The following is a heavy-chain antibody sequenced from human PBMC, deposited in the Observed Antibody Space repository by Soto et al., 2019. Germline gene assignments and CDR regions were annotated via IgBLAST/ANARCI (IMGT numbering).Heavy chain of an antibody. CDR1: GFTFSSYG. Sequence: QVQLVESGGGVVQPGRSLRLSCAASGFTFSSYGMHWVRQAPGKGLEWVAVISDDGSNKYYADSVKGRFTISRDNSKNTLYRQMNSLRAEDTAVYYCANCLYSSSWDIQHWGQGTLVTVPS. D-gene: IGHD6-13*01. J-gene: IGHJ1*01. CDR3: ANCLYSSSWDIQH. V-gene: IGHV3-30*18. CDR2: ISDDGSNK.